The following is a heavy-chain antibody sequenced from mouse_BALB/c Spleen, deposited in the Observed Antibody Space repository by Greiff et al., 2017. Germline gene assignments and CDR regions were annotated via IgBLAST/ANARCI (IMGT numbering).Heavy chain of an antibody. CDR2: ISYDGSN. CDR1: GYSITSGYY. V-gene: IGHV3-6*02. D-gene: IGHD2-1*01. CDR3: ANYGNYGDWYFDV. J-gene: IGHJ1*01. Sequence: EVQLQESGPGLVKPSQSLSLTCSVTGYSITSGYYWNWIRQFPGNKLEWMGYISYDGSNNYNPSLKNRISITRDTSKNQFFLKLNSVTTEDTATYYCANYGNYGDWYFDVWGAGTTVTVSS.